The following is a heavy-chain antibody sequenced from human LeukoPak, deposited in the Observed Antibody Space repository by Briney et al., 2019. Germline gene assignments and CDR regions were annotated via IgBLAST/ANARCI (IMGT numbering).Heavy chain of an antibody. V-gene: IGHV3-7*03. D-gene: IGHD5-12*01. CDR1: GFTFSSYE. CDR2: IKQDGSEK. CDR3: ASTPHSGYDFSY. Sequence: PGGSLRLSCAASGFTFSSYEMNWVRQAPGKGLEWVANIKQDGSEKYYVDSVKGRFTISRDNAKNSLYLQMNSLRAEVTAVYYCASTPHSGYDFSYWGQGTLVTVSS. J-gene: IGHJ4*02.